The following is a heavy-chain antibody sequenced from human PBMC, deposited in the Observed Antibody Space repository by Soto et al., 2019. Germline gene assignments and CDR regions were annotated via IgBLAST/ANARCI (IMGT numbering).Heavy chain of an antibody. D-gene: IGHD4-17*01. V-gene: IGHV4-59*01. CDR3: ARDGRDYGDFFDY. J-gene: IGHJ4*02. Sequence: PSETLSLTCTVSGGSISSYYWSWIRQPPGKGLEWIRYIYYSGSTNYNPSLKSRVTISVDMSKNQFSLKLSSVTAADTAVYYCARDGRDYGDFFDYWGQGTLVTVSS. CDR1: GGSISSYY. CDR2: IYYSGST.